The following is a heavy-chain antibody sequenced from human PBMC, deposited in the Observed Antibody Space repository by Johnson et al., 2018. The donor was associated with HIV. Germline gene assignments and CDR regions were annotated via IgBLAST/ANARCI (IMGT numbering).Heavy chain of an antibody. Sequence: QVQLVESGGGVVQPGRSLRLSCAASGFTFSSYAMHWVRQAPGKGLEWVAVISYDGSNKYYADSVKGRFTISRDNSKNTLYLQMNSLRPDDTAVYYCARDGRDLVTRGGFDIWGPGTVVTVSS. CDR1: GFTFSSYA. V-gene: IGHV3-30-3*01. CDR2: ISYDGSNK. D-gene: IGHD5-18*01. CDR3: ARDGRDLVTRGGFDI. J-gene: IGHJ3*02.